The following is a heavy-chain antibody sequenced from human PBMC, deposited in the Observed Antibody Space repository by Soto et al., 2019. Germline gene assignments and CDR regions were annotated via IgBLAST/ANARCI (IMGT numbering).Heavy chain of an antibody. D-gene: IGHD4-17*01. CDR3: WKLASADYGGTLDP. Sequence: PSETLSLTCTVSGGSISTHYWTCIRQPPGKGLEWIGYIYYSGSTNYNPSLKSRVTISVDTSKNQFSLKLSPLTASDTAGYYLWKLASADYGGTLDPWGHGTLVTVS. CDR2: IYYSGST. CDR1: GGSISTHY. J-gene: IGHJ5*02. V-gene: IGHV4-59*11.